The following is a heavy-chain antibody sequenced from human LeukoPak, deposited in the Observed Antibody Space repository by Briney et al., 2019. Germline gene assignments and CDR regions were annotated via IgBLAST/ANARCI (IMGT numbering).Heavy chain of an antibody. J-gene: IGHJ6*03. CDR3: ARHPGYYYYMDV. CDR2: MYYSGST. Sequence: SETLSLTCAVYGGSFSGYYWSWIRQPPGKGLEWIGSMYYSGSTYYNPSLKSRVTISVDTSKNQFSLKLSSVTAADTAVYYCARHPGYYYYMDVWGKGTTVTISS. V-gene: IGHV4-34*01. CDR1: GGSFSGYY.